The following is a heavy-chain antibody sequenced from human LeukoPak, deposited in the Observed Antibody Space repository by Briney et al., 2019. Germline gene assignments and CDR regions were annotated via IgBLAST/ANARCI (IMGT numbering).Heavy chain of an antibody. CDR3: ARATEGVVGATTAFDY. V-gene: IGHV6-1*01. CDR2: AYYRSTRYN. J-gene: IGHJ4*02. Sequence: SQTLSLTSAIPGDSASSNSAAWNWIRQSPSRGLEWLGRAYYRSTRYNDYAVPVKSRITITPDTSMNQFFLQLNSATPEDTAGYYCARATEGVVGATTAFDYWGQGTLVTVSS. D-gene: IGHD1-26*01. CDR1: GDSASSNSAA.